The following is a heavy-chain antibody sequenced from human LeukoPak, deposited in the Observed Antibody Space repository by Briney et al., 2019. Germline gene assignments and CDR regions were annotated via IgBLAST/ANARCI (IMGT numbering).Heavy chain of an antibody. Sequence: SETLSLTCTVSGGSISSSSYYWGWIRQPPGKGLEWIGSIYYSGNTYYNPSLKSRVTISVDTSKNQFSLKLSSVTAADTAVYYCAIGSKKWEAWGRGVDYWGQGTLVTVSS. CDR3: AIGSKKWEAWGRGVDY. CDR2: IYYSGNT. CDR1: GGSISSSSYY. J-gene: IGHJ4*02. D-gene: IGHD1-26*01. V-gene: IGHV4-39*07.